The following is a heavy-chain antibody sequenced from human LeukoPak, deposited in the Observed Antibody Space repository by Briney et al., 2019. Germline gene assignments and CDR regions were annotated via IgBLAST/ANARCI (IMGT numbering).Heavy chain of an antibody. CDR1: GFTFSSYG. CDR3: AGGSSAAESGLSFDY. J-gene: IGHJ4*02. D-gene: IGHD6-13*01. Sequence: GGSLRLSCAASGFTFSSYGMHWVREAPGKGLEWVAVIWYDGSNKYYADSVKGRFTISRDNAKNSLYLQVNSLRAEDTAVYYCAGGSSAAESGLSFDYWGQGTLVTVSS. V-gene: IGHV3-33*01. CDR2: IWYDGSNK.